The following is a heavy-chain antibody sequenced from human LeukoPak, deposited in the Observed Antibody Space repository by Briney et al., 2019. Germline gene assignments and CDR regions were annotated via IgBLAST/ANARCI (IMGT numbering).Heavy chain of an antibody. D-gene: IGHD6-19*01. CDR3: ARDPGRQYSSIADV. Sequence: GGSLRLSCAASGFTFSSYAMHWVRRAPGRGLEWLASIKEDGSKQYYVDSVKGRFTISRDNAKNSLYLQMDSLRAEDTAVYYCARDPGRQYSSIADVWGQGTTVTVSS. CDR2: IKEDGSKQ. V-gene: IGHV3-7*03. J-gene: IGHJ6*02. CDR1: GFTFSSYA.